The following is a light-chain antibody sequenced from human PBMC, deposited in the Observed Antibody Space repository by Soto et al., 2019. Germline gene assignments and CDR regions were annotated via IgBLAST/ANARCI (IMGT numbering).Light chain of an antibody. J-gene: IGKJ3*01. CDR2: GAS. V-gene: IGKV3-20*01. Sequence: EIVLTQSPGSLSLSPGERATLSCRASQSVSSYLAWYQQKPGQAPRLLIYGASSRATGFPDRFSGSGSGTDFSLTISSLQPDDFATYYCQHYDNYSSFTFGPGTKLDV. CDR1: QSVSSY. CDR3: QHYDNYSSFT.